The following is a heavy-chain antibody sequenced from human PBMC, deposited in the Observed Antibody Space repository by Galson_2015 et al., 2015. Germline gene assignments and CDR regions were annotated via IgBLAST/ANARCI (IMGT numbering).Heavy chain of an antibody. J-gene: IGHJ4*02. Sequence: SLRLSCAASGFTFSSYGMHWVRQAPGKGLEWVAVIWYDGSNKYYADSVKGRFTISRYNSKNTLYLQMNSLRAEDTAVYYCAIVSPNYYASRPPHFDYWGQGTLVTVSS. CDR3: AIVSPNYYASRPPHFDY. CDR1: GFTFSSYG. V-gene: IGHV3-33*01. D-gene: IGHD3-22*01. CDR2: IWYDGSNK.